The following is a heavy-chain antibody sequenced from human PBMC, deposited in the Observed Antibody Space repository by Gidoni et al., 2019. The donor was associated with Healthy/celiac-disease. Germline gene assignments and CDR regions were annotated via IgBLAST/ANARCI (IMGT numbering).Heavy chain of an antibody. CDR1: GRSFRGYY. CDR2: INHSGST. Sequence: QVQLQQGGAGLLKPSETLSLTCAVYGRSFRGYYRSWIRQPPGKGLEWIGEINHSGSTNYNPSLKSRVTISVDTSKNQFSLKLSSVTAADTAVYYCARYHQYNWNYAYYYYGMDVWGQGTTVTVSS. D-gene: IGHD1-7*01. J-gene: IGHJ6*02. CDR3: ARYHQYNWNYAYYYYGMDV. V-gene: IGHV4-34*01.